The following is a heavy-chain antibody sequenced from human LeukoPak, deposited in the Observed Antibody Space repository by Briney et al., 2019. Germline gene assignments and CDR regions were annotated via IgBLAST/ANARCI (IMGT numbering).Heavy chain of an antibody. V-gene: IGHV4-59*01. CDR2: IYYGGST. D-gene: IGHD6-6*01. J-gene: IGHJ5*02. CDR3: ARDKRYIAARKLDYYYYLDP. Sequence: SETLSLTCTVSGGSISNDYWSWIRQPPGKGLEWIGYIYYGGSTNYNPSLKSRVTISVDTSKHQFSLKLSSVTAADTAVYYCARDKRYIAARKLDYYYYLDPWGQGTLVTVSS. CDR1: GGSISNDY.